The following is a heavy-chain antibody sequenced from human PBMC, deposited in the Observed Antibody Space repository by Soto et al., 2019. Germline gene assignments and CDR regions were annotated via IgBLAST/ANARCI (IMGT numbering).Heavy chain of an antibody. CDR3: ARDRSGSGSYCNGCDYYGMDV. CDR1: GGTFSSYA. D-gene: IGHD3-10*01. V-gene: IGHV1-69*12. J-gene: IGHJ6*02. CDR2: IIPIFGTA. Sequence: QVQLVQSGAEVKKPGSSVKVSCKASGGTFSSYAISWVRQAPGQGLEWMGGIIPIFGTANYAQKFQGRVTITADESTSTAYMELSSLRSEGTAVYYCARDRSGSGSYCNGCDYYGMDVWGQGTTVTVSS.